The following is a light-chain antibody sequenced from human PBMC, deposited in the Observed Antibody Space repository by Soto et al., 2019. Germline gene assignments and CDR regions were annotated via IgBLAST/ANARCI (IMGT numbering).Light chain of an antibody. Sequence: HSALTQPASVSGSPGQSITIPCTGTSSDVGGYNYVSWYQQHPGKAPKLMIYEVSNRPSGVSNRFSGYKSGNTTSLTISGLQAEDEADYYCSSYTSSSIDYVFGTGTKLTVL. V-gene: IGLV2-14*01. CDR2: EVS. J-gene: IGLJ1*01. CDR3: SSYTSSSIDYV. CDR1: SSDVGGYNY.